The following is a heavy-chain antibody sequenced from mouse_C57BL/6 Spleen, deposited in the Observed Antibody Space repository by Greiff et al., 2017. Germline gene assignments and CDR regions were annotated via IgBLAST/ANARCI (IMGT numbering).Heavy chain of an antibody. Sequence: QVQLQQPGAELVKPGASVKLSCKASGYTFTSYWMHWVKQRPGQGLEWIGMIHPNSGSTNYNEKFKSKATLTVDKSSSTAYMQLSSLTSEDSAVYYCARSAYSFYYAMDYWGQGTSVTVSS. V-gene: IGHV1-64*01. CDR3: ARSAYSFYYAMDY. J-gene: IGHJ4*01. CDR1: GYTFTSYW. CDR2: IHPNSGST. D-gene: IGHD2-10*01.